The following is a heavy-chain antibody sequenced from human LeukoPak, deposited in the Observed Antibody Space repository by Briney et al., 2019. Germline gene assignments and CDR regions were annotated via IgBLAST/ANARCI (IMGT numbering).Heavy chain of an antibody. CDR1: GGSISSYY. D-gene: IGHD3-22*01. CDR3: ARARRITMIVVANNWFDP. J-gene: IGHJ5*02. V-gene: IGHV4-59*01. Sequence: SETLSLTCTVSGGSISSYYWSWIRQPAGKGLEWIGYIYYSGSTNYNPSLKSRVTISVDTSKNQFSLKLSSVTAADTAVYYCARARRITMIVVANNWFDPWGQGTLVTVSS. CDR2: IYYSGST.